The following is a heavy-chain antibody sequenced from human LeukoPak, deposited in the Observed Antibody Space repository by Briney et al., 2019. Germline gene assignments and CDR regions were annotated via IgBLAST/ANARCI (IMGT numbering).Heavy chain of an antibody. Sequence: GGSLRLSCAASGFTFSSYSMNWVRQAPGKGLEWVSSISSSSSYIYYADSVKGRFTISRDNAKNSLYLQMNSLRAEDTALYYCAKDLSAVAGTPLDYWGQGTLVTVSS. V-gene: IGHV3-21*04. J-gene: IGHJ4*02. D-gene: IGHD6-19*01. CDR2: ISSSSSYI. CDR3: AKDLSAVAGTPLDY. CDR1: GFTFSSYS.